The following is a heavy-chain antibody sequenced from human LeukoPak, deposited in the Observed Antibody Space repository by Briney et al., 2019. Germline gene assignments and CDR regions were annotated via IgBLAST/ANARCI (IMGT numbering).Heavy chain of an antibody. Sequence: SETLSLTCSVSGGSVNSDNYYWGWIRQPPGKGLEWIGSIYHSGSAYYNPSLKSRVTLSVDTSKNQFSLKLSSVTAADTAVYYCANSLPVYFDIWGQGTMVTVSS. J-gene: IGHJ3*02. CDR3: ANSLPVYFDI. CDR2: IYHSGSA. V-gene: IGHV4-39*07. CDR1: GGSVNSDNYY. D-gene: IGHD1-14*01.